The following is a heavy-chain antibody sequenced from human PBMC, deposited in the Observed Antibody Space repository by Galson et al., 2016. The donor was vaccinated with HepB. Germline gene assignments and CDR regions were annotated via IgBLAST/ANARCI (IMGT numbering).Heavy chain of an antibody. CDR1: GFTISTRGVG. Sequence: PALVKPTQTLTLTCTLSGFTISTRGVGVAWIRQPPGKALDWLALIYWDDDKWHSPSLKSRLSVTKDTSTNQVFLKITNVDPVDTGTYYCVHTRQWNDGRYFAFWGQGTLVTVPS. J-gene: IGHJ4*02. V-gene: IGHV2-5*02. CDR2: IYWDDDK. D-gene: IGHD1-1*01. CDR3: VHTRQWNDGRYFAF.